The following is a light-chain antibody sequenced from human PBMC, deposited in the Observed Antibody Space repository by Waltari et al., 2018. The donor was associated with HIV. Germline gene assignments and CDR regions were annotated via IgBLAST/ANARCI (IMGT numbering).Light chain of an antibody. CDR1: KLGDTY. CDR3: QAWDRSSAVV. J-gene: IGLJ2*01. CDR2: LKS. Sequence: SYELTQPPSVSVSPGQTASVACSGDKLGDTYVSWYQQKPGQSPVLVIFLKSKRPSGIPGRFSGSNSGDTATLTISGTQAVDEADYYCQAWDRSSAVVFGGGTKLTVL. V-gene: IGLV3-1*01.